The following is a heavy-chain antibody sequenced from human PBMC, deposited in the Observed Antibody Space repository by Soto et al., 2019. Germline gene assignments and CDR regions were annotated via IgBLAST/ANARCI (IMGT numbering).Heavy chain of an antibody. CDR3: ARRNGVEPGAIPWFDP. J-gene: IGHJ5*02. V-gene: IGHV4-39*01. Sequence: QLQLQESGPGLVKPSETLSLTCTVSGGSISSSSYYWGWIRQPPGKGLEWIGSIYYSGSTYYNPSLKSRFTIPVDTPKNQFSLKLSSVTAAETAVYYCARRNGVEPGAIPWFDPWGQGTLVTVSS. D-gene: IGHD2-2*01. CDR1: GGSISSSSYY. CDR2: IYYSGST.